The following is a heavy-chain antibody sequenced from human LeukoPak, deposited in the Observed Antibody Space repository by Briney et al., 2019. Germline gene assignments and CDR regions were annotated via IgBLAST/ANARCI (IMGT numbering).Heavy chain of an antibody. D-gene: IGHD3-22*01. J-gene: IGHJ1*01. CDR1: GFTFSSYS. CDR2: ISSSTSTI. CDR3: ARAQYYDSSGYYYEDYFQH. V-gene: IGHV3-48*02. Sequence: GGSLRLSCAASGFTFSSYSMNWVRQAPGKGLEWISYISSSTSTIYYADSVKGRFTISRDNAKNSLYLQMNSLRDEGTAVYYCARAQYYDSSGYYYEDYFQHWGQGTLVTVSS.